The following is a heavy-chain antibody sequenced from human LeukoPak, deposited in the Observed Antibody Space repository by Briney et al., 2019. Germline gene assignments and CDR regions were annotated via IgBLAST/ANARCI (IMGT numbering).Heavy chain of an antibody. D-gene: IGHD6-13*01. Sequence: ASVKVSCKASGYASTGNYLNWVRQAPGQGLEWMGRINPNSGGTNSGQKFQGRVTMTWVTSISTAYLELSSLTFDDTAVYYCARVDAASLAVHYWGQGTLVTVSS. CDR3: ARVDAASLAVHY. CDR2: INPNSGGT. V-gene: IGHV1-2*02. CDR1: GYASTGNY. J-gene: IGHJ4*02.